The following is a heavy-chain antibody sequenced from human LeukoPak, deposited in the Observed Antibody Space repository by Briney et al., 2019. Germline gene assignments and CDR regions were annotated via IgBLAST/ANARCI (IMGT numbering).Heavy chain of an antibody. CDR3: AKGPGYYDSSGYYSPRDY. J-gene: IGHJ4*02. D-gene: IGHD3-22*01. CDR2: ISSDGNNK. Sequence: GGSLRLSRAASGFTFSSYAMHWVRQAPGKGLEWVAIISSDGNNKDYADSVKGRFTISRDNSKNTLYLQMNSLRAEDTAVYYCAKGPGYYDSSGYYSPRDYWGQGTLVTVSS. V-gene: IGHV3-30-3*01. CDR1: GFTFSSYA.